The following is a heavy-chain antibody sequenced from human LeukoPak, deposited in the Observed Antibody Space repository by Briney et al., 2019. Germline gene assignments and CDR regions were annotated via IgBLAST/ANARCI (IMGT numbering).Heavy chain of an antibody. Sequence: RSSETLSLTCTVSGGSISSGSYYWSWIRQPAGKGLEWIGRIYTSGSTNYNPSLKSRVTISVDTSKNQFSLKLSSVTAADTAVYYCARSSLTTTMGVDYWGQGTLVTVSS. CDR2: IYTSGST. CDR3: ARSSLTTTMGVDY. V-gene: IGHV4-61*02. J-gene: IGHJ4*02. CDR1: GGSISSGSYY. D-gene: IGHD5-24*01.